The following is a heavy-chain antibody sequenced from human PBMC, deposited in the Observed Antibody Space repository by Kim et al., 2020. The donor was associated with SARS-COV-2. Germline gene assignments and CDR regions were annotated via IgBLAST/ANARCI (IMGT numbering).Heavy chain of an antibody. CDR2: INTNTGNP. Sequence: ASVKVSCKASGYTFTRYAVNWVRQAPGQGLEWMGWINTNTGNPKYAQGFNGRFVFSLDTSVTTAYLQVSSLKAEDTAVCYCAATAGVTYYYYYMDVWGQGTPGTVSS. J-gene: IGHJ6*03. CDR3: AATAGVTYYYYYMDV. D-gene: IGHD3-10*01. V-gene: IGHV7-4-1*02. CDR1: GYTFTRYA.